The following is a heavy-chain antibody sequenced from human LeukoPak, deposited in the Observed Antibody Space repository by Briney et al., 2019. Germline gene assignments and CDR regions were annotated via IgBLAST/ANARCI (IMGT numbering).Heavy chain of an antibody. CDR1: GGTFSSYA. D-gene: IGHD4-11*01. V-gene: IGHV1-69*05. CDR2: IIPIFGTA. Sequence: SVKVSCKASGGTFSSYAISWVRQAPGQRLEWMGGIIPIFGTANYAQKFQGRVTITTDESTSTAYMELSSLRSEDTAVYYCARSLVALTTDTPMDYWGQGTLVTVSS. J-gene: IGHJ4*02. CDR3: ARSLVALTTDTPMDY.